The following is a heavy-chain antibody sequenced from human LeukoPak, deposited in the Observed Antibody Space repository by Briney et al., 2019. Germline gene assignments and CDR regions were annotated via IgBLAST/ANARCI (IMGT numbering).Heavy chain of an antibody. J-gene: IGHJ4*02. Sequence: SETLSLTCTASGGSISSSSYYWGWIRQPPGKGLEWIGSIYYSGSTYYNPSLKSRVTISVDTSKNQFSLKLSSVTAADTAVYYCARGYYDFWSGSYYFDYWGQGTLVTVSS. CDR1: GGSISSSSYY. CDR2: IYYSGST. D-gene: IGHD3-3*01. CDR3: ARGYYDFWSGSYYFDY. V-gene: IGHV4-39*07.